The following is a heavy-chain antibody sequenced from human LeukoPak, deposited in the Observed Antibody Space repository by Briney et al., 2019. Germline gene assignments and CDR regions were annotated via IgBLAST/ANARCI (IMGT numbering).Heavy chain of an antibody. D-gene: IGHD5-18*01. CDR2: INTNTGNP. Sequence: ASVRVSCKPSGYTFSIYTITWVRQAPGQGLQGMGWINTNTGNPTYAQGFTGRYVFSLDTALSTAYLQISCLTPDGTALYICGRDPRLGIRGYTYGYIEYWGQGPLVPVSS. V-gene: IGHV7-4-1*02. J-gene: IGHJ4*02. CDR3: GRDPRLGIRGYTYGYIEY. CDR1: GYTFSIYT.